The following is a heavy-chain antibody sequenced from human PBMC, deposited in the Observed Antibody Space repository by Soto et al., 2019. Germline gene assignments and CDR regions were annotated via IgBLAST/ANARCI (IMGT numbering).Heavy chain of an antibody. J-gene: IGHJ4*02. V-gene: IGHV3-9*01. CDR1: GFTFDDYA. Sequence: EVQLVESGGGLVQPGRSLRLSCAASGFTFDDYAMHWFRQAPGKGLEWVSGISWNSGSIGYADSVKGRFTISRDNAKNSLYLQMNSLRAEDTALYYCAKALSSGSTDFDYWGQGTLVTVSS. D-gene: IGHD6-19*01. CDR2: ISWNSGSI. CDR3: AKALSSGSTDFDY.